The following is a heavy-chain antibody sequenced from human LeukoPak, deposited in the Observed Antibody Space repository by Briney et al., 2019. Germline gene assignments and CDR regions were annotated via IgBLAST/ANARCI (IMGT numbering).Heavy chain of an antibody. J-gene: IGHJ4*02. V-gene: IGHV3-23*01. CDR2: ISGSGGST. D-gene: IGHD3-10*01. CDR1: GFTFSSNS. CDR3: TKWSGFGDD. Sequence: GRCLRLSCAASGFTFSSNSMTWVRQTPGKGLEWVSGISGSGGSTFYADSVKGRFTISRDNSRNTLYLQMSSLRPEDTAVYYCTKWSGFGDDWGQGTLVTVSS.